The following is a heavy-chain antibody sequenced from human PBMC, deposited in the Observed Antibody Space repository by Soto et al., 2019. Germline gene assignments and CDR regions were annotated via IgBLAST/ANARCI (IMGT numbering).Heavy chain of an antibody. V-gene: IGHV5-51*01. CDR1: GYSFTSYW. J-gene: IGHJ6*02. Sequence: PGESLKISCKGSGYSFTSYWIAWVRQMPGKGLEWMGIIYPGDSDTRYSPSFQGQITISADKSISTAYLQWSSLKASDIAMYYCARTAAAGKYYYGMDVWGQGTTVTV. CDR2: IYPGDSDT. D-gene: IGHD6-13*01. CDR3: ARTAAAGKYYYGMDV.